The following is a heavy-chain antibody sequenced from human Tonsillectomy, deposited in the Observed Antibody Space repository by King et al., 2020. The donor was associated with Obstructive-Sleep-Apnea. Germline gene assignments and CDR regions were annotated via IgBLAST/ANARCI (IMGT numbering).Heavy chain of an antibody. D-gene: IGHD5-12*01. CDR2: MYYSGNT. J-gene: IGHJ4*02. CDR1: GGSISNYY. V-gene: IGHV4-59*08. CDR3: ARHHGVEDSGGYGDYFDY. Sequence: VQLQESGPRLVKPSETLSLTCTVSGGSISNYYWSWIRQPPGKGLEWIGYMYYSGNTNFNPSLKSRVTISADTSKIQFSLRLCSVTAADTAVYYRARHHGVEDSGGYGDYFDYWGQGTLVTVSS.